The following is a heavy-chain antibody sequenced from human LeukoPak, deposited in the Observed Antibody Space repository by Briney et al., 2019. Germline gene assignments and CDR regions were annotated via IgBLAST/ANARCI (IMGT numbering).Heavy chain of an antibody. CDR3: TRGGTTDQYFDY. D-gene: IGHD1-14*01. Sequence: GGSLRLSCAASGFSFSGYGINWVRQASGQGLEWVGRMRSKTNDYTTTYAASVRGRFTVSRDDSKNTAYLQMNSLKIEVTAVYYCTRGGTTDQYFDYWGQGTLVTVSS. CDR1: GFSFSGYG. V-gene: IGHV3-73*01. J-gene: IGHJ4*02. CDR2: MRSKTNDYTT.